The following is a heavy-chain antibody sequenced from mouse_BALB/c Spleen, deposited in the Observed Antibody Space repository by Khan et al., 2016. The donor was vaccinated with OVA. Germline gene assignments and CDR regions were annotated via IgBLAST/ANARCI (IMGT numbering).Heavy chain of an antibody. V-gene: IGHV1-77*01. CDR3: SIGSYGSALAY. J-gene: IGHJ3*01. CDR1: GYTFTDYV. Sequence: QVQLQQSGPELVKPGASVKMSCKASGYTFTDYVISWVKQRPRQGLEWIGQIYPGGGSTYYNENFKGKATLTADTSSNPAYMQLSGLTSEDSAVSMCSIGSYGSALAYWGQGTVGTDSA. CDR2: IYPGGGST. D-gene: IGHD1-1*01.